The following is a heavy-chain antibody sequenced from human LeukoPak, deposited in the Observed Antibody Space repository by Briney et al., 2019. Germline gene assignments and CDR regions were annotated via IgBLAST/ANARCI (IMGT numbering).Heavy chain of an antibody. J-gene: IGHJ5*01. Sequence: PGGSLRLSSAPSGFTLNTYNSSWVRHAPGEGLEWVSYIIHVSTRIFYADSVEGRFTLFRDDAKNSLYLQMNSLGVAATAGYYCARDCGYGYATDSWGQGTMGTVSS. D-gene: IGHD5-18*01. CDR3: ARDCGYGYATDS. CDR1: GFTLNTYN. V-gene: IGHV3-48*01. CDR2: IIHVSTRI.